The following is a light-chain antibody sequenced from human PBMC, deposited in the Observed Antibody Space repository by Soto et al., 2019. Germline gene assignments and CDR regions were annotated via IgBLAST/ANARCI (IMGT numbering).Light chain of an antibody. CDR1: SGSIASKY. V-gene: IGLV6-57*04. CDR3: QSSDSSNHVV. CDR2: EDD. J-gene: IGLJ2*01. Sequence: NFMLTQPHSVSDAPGKTVTISCTRSSGSIASKYVQWYQQRPGSAPTTVIYEDDQRPSGVPDRFSGSIDSSSNSASLTISGLNTEDEDDYYCQSSDSSNHVVFGGGTKVTVL.